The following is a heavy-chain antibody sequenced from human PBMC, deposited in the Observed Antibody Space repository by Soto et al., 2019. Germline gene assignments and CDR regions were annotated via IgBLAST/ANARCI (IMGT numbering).Heavy chain of an antibody. V-gene: IGHV1-69*12. D-gene: IGHD5-18*01. CDR1: GGTFSSYA. Sequence: QVQLVQSGAEVKKPGSSVKVSCKASGGTFSSYAFSWVRQAPGQGLEWMGGIIPIFASVNYAKKFPGRVKTPADDSTSTGYMELSSLRSEDTAVYYCARDAYSYGYDYFDYWGQGTLVTVSS. J-gene: IGHJ4*02. CDR2: IIPIFASV. CDR3: ARDAYSYGYDYFDY.